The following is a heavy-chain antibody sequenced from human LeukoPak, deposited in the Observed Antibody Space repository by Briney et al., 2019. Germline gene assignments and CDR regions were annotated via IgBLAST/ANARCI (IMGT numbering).Heavy chain of an antibody. CDR3: ARGGTVATKNWFDP. V-gene: IGHV3-21*06. D-gene: IGHD5-12*01. J-gene: IGHJ5*02. CDR1: GFTFSSYS. Sequence: GGSLRLSCAASGFTFSSYSMSWVRQAPGKGLEWVSSISTSSSYIYYADSVKGRFTISRDNAKNSLYLQMNSLRAEDTAVYYCARGGTVATKNWFDPWGQGTLVTVS. CDR2: ISTSSSYI.